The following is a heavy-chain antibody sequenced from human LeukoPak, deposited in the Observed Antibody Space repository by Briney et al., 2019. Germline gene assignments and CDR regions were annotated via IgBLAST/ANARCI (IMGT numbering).Heavy chain of an antibody. V-gene: IGHV1-18*01. CDR1: GYTFTSYG. J-gene: IGHJ6*03. D-gene: IGHD2-15*01. Sequence: GASVKVSCKASGYTFTSYGISWVRQAPGQGLEWMGWINAYNGNTNYAQKLQGRVTMTTDTSTSTAYMELRSLRSDDTAVYYCARDPRISNTGLYYYYYYYMDVWGKGTTVTVSS. CDR3: ARDPRISNTGLYYYYYYYMDV. CDR2: INAYNGNT.